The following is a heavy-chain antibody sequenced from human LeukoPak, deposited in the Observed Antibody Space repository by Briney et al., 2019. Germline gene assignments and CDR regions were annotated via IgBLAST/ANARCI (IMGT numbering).Heavy chain of an antibody. V-gene: IGHV4-34*01. D-gene: IGHD6-13*01. Sequence: PSETLSLTCAVYGGSFSGYYWSWIRQPPGKGLEWIGEINHSGSTNYNPSLKSRVTISVDTSKNQFSLKLSSVTAADTAVYYCARAILSSSWYLAWGTHPIDYWGQGTLVTVSS. J-gene: IGHJ4*02. CDR3: ARAILSSSWYLAWGTHPIDY. CDR1: GGSFSGYY. CDR2: INHSGST.